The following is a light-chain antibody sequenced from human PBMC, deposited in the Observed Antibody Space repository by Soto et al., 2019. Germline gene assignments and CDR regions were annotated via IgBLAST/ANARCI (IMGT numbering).Light chain of an antibody. J-gene: IGLJ1*01. CDR3: SSYTSSSTLLYV. CDR1: SIDVSGYNY. V-gene: IGLV2-14*01. CDR2: DVS. Sequence: QSALTQPASVSGSPGQSITISCTGTSIDVSGYNYVSWYQQHPGKAPKLMIYDVSNRPSGVSNRFSGSKSGNTASLTISGLQAEDEADYYCSSYTSSSTLLYVFGTGTQLTVL.